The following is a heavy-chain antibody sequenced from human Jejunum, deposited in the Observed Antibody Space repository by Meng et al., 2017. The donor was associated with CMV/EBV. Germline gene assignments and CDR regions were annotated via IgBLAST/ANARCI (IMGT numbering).Heavy chain of an antibody. V-gene: IGHV4-4*07. Sequence: QVQLQGSGPGLVKPSETLSLIRTVSGGSINNYYWNWIRQSAGKGLEWIGRIYTSGSTNYNPSLQSRVTMSVDTSKNQFSLKLTSVTAADTAVYYCARGYSSDWYDYWGQGALVTVSS. J-gene: IGHJ4*02. CDR3: ARGYSSDWYDY. CDR1: GGSINNYY. D-gene: IGHD6-19*01. CDR2: IYTSGST.